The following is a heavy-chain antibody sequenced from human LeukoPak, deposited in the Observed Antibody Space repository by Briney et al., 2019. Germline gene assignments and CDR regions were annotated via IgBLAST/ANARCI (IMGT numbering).Heavy chain of an antibody. Sequence: PGGSLRLSCAASGFTFSSYAMSWVRQAPGKGLEWVSAISGSGGSTYYADSVKGRFAISRDNSKNTLYLQMNSLRAEDTAVYYCARSIVVVINGAFDIWGQGTMVTVSS. D-gene: IGHD3-22*01. CDR3: ARSIVVVINGAFDI. CDR1: GFTFSSYA. CDR2: ISGSGGST. J-gene: IGHJ3*02. V-gene: IGHV3-23*01.